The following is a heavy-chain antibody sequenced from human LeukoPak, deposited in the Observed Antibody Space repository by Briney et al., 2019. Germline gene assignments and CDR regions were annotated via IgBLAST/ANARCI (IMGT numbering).Heavy chain of an antibody. CDR2: IYTSGST. CDR1: GGSISNYY. V-gene: IGHV4-4*09. J-gene: IGHJ4*02. D-gene: IGHD3-22*01. CDR3: ARQGYYYDSSGYYPFDY. Sequence: SETLSLTCTVSGGSISNYYWSWIRQPPGKGLEWIGYIYTSGSTNYNPSLESRVTISVDTSKNHFSLKLSSVTAADTAVYYCARQGYYYDSSGYYPFDYWGQGTLVTVSS.